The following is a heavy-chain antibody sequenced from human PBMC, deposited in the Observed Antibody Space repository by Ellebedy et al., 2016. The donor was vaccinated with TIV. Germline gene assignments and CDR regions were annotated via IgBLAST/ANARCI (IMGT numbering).Heavy chain of an antibody. CDR1: GDSISSGTYS. D-gene: IGHD3-16*01. Sequence: SETLSLXCAVSGDSISSGTYSWNWIRQPPGKGLEWIGYISHSGSTSYNPSLKSRVTISVDRSKNEVSLRLSPVTAADTAVYYCARGWGGDWFDPWGQGTLVTVSS. J-gene: IGHJ5*02. CDR3: ARGWGGDWFDP. CDR2: ISHSGST. V-gene: IGHV4-30-2*01.